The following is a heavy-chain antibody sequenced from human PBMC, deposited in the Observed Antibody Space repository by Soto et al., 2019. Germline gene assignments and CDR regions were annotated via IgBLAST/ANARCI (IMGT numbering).Heavy chain of an antibody. CDR2: IWYDGSNK. CDR3: ARAQLGYCSGGSCSEGYFDY. Sequence: GGSLRLSCAASGFTFSSYGMHWVRQAPGKGLEWVAVIWYDGSNKYYADSVKGRFTISRDNSKNTLYLQMNSLRAEDTAVYYCARAQLGYCSGGSCSEGYFDYWGQGTLVTVSS. D-gene: IGHD2-15*01. CDR1: GFTFSSYG. J-gene: IGHJ4*02. V-gene: IGHV3-33*08.